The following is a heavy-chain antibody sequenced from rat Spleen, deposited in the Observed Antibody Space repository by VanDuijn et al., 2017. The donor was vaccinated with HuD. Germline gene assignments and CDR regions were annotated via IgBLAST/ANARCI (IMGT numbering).Heavy chain of an antibody. V-gene: IGHV5-29*01. D-gene: IGHD1-12*02. Sequence: EVQLVESDGGLVQPGRSLKLSCAASGFTFSDYFLAWVRQTPTKGLEWVATISYDGSLTYYRDSVKGRFTISRDNAKTTLYLQMDSLRSEDTATYYCARLDYDGTYYYLYYFDYWGQGVMVTVSS. CDR1: GFTFSDYF. CDR2: ISYDGSLT. CDR3: ARLDYDGTYYYLYYFDY. J-gene: IGHJ2*01.